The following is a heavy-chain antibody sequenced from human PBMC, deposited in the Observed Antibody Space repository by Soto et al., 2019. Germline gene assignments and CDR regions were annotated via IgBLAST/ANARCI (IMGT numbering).Heavy chain of an antibody. CDR2: ISSSSSTI. J-gene: IGHJ4*02. D-gene: IGHD3-3*01. CDR3: ARDLYSSDYDFWSGYLDY. CDR1: GFTFSSYS. Sequence: GGSLRLSCAASGFTFSSYSMNWVRQAPGKGLEWVSYISSSSSTIYYADSVKGRFTISRDNAKNSLYLQMNSLRDEDTAVYYCARDLYSSDYDFWSGYLDYWGQGTLVTVSS. V-gene: IGHV3-48*02.